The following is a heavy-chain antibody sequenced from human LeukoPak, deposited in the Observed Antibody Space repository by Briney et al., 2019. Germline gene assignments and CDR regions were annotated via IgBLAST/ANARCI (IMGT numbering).Heavy chain of an antibody. CDR2: IYYSGST. CDR1: GGSISSSSYY. Sequence: SGTLSLTCTVSGGSISSSSYYWGWIRQPPGKGLEWIGSIYYSGSTYYNPSLKSRVTISVDTSKNQFSLKLSSVTAADTAVYYCARVSGYKDYWGQGTLVTVSS. J-gene: IGHJ4*02. CDR3: ARVSGYKDY. V-gene: IGHV4-39*07. D-gene: IGHD5-24*01.